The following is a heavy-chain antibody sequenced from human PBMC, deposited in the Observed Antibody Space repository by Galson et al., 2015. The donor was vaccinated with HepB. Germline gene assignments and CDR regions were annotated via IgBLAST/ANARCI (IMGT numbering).Heavy chain of an antibody. Sequence: SLRLSCAASGFTFSSYGMHWVRQAPGKGLEWVAFIRYDGSNKYYADSVKGRFTISRDNSKNTLYLQMNSLRAEDTAVYYCAKDLFPYSSSQSFDYWGQGTLVTVSS. V-gene: IGHV3-30*02. J-gene: IGHJ4*02. D-gene: IGHD6-13*01. CDR2: IRYDGSNK. CDR1: GFTFSSYG. CDR3: AKDLFPYSSSQSFDY.